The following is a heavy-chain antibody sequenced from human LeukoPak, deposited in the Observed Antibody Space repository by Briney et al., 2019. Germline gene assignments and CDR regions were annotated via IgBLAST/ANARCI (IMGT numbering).Heavy chain of an antibody. V-gene: IGHV3-11*06. Sequence: PGGSLRLSCAASRFTFSDYYMSWIRQAPGKGLEWVSSISSSSSYIYYADSVKGRFTISRDNAKNSLYLQMNSLRAEDTAVYYCARDPNDFWSGYWDWGQGTLVTVSS. J-gene: IGHJ4*02. CDR2: ISSSSSYI. CDR1: RFTFSDYY. D-gene: IGHD3-3*01. CDR3: ARDPNDFWSGYWD.